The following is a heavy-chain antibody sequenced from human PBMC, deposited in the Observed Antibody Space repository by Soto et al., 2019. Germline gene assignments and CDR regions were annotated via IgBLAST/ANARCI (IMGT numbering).Heavy chain of an antibody. J-gene: IGHJ4*02. V-gene: IGHV3-23*01. D-gene: IGHD5-18*01. CDR2: ISGSGGST. CDR3: AKAPRRGYSYGYFVY. CDR1: GFTFSSYA. Sequence: EVQLLESGGGLVQPGGSLRLSCAASGFTFSSYAMSWVLQAPGKGLEWVSAISGSGGSTYYADSVKGRFTISRDNSKNTLYLQMNSLRAEDTAVYYCAKAPRRGYSYGYFVYWGQGTLVTVSS.